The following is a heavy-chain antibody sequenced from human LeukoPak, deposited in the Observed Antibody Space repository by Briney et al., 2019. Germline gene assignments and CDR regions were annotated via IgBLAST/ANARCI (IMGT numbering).Heavy chain of an antibody. J-gene: IGHJ1*01. Sequence: GGSLRLSCAASGFTFSSYWMTWGRQAPGTGLEWVANIRQDGSEKNYVDSVKGRFTISRDNAKNSLYLQMNSLRVEDTAVYFCMRQNRAYFFGHWGQGTLVTVSS. CDR1: GFTFSSYW. D-gene: IGHD3-3*01. CDR3: MRQNRAYFFGH. CDR2: IRQDGSEK. V-gene: IGHV3-7*01.